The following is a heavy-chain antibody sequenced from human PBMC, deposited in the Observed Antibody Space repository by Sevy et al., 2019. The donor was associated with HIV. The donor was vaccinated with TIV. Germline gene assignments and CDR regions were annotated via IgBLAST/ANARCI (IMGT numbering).Heavy chain of an antibody. Sequence: SETLSLTCTVSGGSISSGDYCWSWIRQPPGKGLEWIGSIYYSGSTYYNPSLKSRVTISVDTSKNQFSLKLSSVTAADTAVYYCASSAGAFDYWGQGTLVTVSS. CDR3: ASSAGAFDY. CDR1: GGSISSGDYC. D-gene: IGHD2-8*02. J-gene: IGHJ4*02. V-gene: IGHV4-39*01. CDR2: IYYSGST.